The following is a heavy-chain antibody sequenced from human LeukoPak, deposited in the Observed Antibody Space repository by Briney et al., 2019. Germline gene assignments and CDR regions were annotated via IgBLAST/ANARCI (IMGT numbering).Heavy chain of an antibody. Sequence: GRSLRLSCAASGFTFSSYAMHWVRQAPGKGLEWVAVISYDGSNKYYADSVKGRFTISRDNSKNTLYLQMNSLRAEDTAVYYCAKEGLPGSSGYYYFDYWGQGTLVTVSS. J-gene: IGHJ4*02. D-gene: IGHD3-22*01. CDR2: ISYDGSNK. CDR3: AKEGLPGSSGYYYFDY. CDR1: GFTFSSYA. V-gene: IGHV3-30*04.